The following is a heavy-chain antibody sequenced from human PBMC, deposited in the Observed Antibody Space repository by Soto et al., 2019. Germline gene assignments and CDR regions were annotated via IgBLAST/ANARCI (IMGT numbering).Heavy chain of an antibody. D-gene: IGHD1-1*01. Sequence: QVQLVQSGAGVRTPGSSLTVSCKAIGFAFTTNDIHWVRQAPGQRLEWMGWMNVNTDSTDPADEFEGRFLMTWNTSISTAYLELTGLTSKDTAVYYCAREVVEVTSIRLDPWGQGTHVTVS. CDR1: GFAFTTND. CDR3: AREVVEVTSIRLDP. V-gene: IGHV1-8*02. CDR2: MNVNTDST. J-gene: IGHJ5*02.